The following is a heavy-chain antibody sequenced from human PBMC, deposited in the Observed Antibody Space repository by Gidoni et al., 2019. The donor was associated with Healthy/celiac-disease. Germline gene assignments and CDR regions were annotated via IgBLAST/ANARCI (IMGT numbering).Heavy chain of an antibody. Sequence: QVQLQQWGAGLLKPSETLSLTCAVYGGSLGGYYWSWIRQPPGKGLEWIGEINHSGSTNYNPSLKSRVTISVDTSKNQFSLKLSSVTAADTAVYYCARSHSSGYYFRGRCFDYWGQGTLVTVSS. CDR2: INHSGST. CDR1: GGSLGGYY. CDR3: ARSHSSGYYFRGRCFDY. J-gene: IGHJ4*02. D-gene: IGHD3-22*01. V-gene: IGHV4-34*01.